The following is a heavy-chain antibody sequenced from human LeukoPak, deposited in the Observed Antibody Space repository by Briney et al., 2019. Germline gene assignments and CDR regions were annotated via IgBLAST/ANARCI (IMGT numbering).Heavy chain of an antibody. CDR3: ARDAGDLYLYGMDV. CDR1: GFTFSSYE. CDR2: ISSSGSTI. D-gene: IGHD4-17*01. V-gene: IGHV3-48*03. J-gene: IGHJ6*02. Sequence: GGSLRLSCAASGFTFSSYEMNWVRQAPGKGLEWVSYISSSGSTIYYADSVKGRFTISRGNAKNSLYLQMNSLRAEDTAVYYCARDAGDLYLYGMDVWGQGTTVTVSS.